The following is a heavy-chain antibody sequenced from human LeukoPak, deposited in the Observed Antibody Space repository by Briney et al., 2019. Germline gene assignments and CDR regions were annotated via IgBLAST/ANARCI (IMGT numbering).Heavy chain of an antibody. V-gene: IGHV1-18*01. D-gene: IGHD3-22*01. J-gene: IGHJ4*02. Sequence: ASVKVSCKASGYTFTSYGISWVRQAPGQGLEWVGWISAYNGNTNYAQKLQGRVTMTTDTSTSTAYMGLRSLSSDDTAVYYCARKDSSGSKYYFDYWGQGTLVTVSS. CDR2: ISAYNGNT. CDR3: ARKDSSGSKYYFDY. CDR1: GYTFTSYG.